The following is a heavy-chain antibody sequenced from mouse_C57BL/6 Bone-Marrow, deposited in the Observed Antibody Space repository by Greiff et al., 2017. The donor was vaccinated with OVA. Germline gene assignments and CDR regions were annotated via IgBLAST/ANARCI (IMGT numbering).Heavy chain of an antibody. Sequence: EVNVVESGGDLVKPGGSLKLSCAASGFTFSSYGMSWVRQTPDKRLEWVATISSGGSYTYYPDSVKGRFTISRDNAKNTLYLQMSSLKSEDTAMYYCARANFHFDYWGQGTTLTVSS. D-gene: IGHD4-1*01. CDR2: ISSGGSYT. CDR1: GFTFSSYG. CDR3: ARANFHFDY. J-gene: IGHJ2*01. V-gene: IGHV5-6*01.